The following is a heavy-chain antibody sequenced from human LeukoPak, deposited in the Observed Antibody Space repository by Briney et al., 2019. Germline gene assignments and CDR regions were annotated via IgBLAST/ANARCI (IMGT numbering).Heavy chain of an antibody. CDR3: AKARVGDITAAFNY. Sequence: GGSLRLSCAASGFIFSNYAMSWVRQAPGKGLEWVSGISASGGNPYYADSVKGRFTISRDNSENTLNLQMNSLRAEDTAVYYCAKARVGDITAAFNYWGQGTLVTVSS. CDR1: GFIFSNYA. V-gene: IGHV3-23*01. CDR2: ISASGGNP. J-gene: IGHJ4*02. D-gene: IGHD6-13*01.